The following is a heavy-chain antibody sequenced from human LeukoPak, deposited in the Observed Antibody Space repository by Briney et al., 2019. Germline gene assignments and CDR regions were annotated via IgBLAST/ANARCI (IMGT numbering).Heavy chain of an antibody. Sequence: GGSLRLSCAASGFTFSSYGMHWVRQAPGKGLEWVAVIWYDGSNKYYADSVKGRSTISRDNSKNTLYLQMNSLRAEDTAVYYCARRSGWYAVDYWGQGTLVTVSS. J-gene: IGHJ4*02. CDR1: GFTFSSYG. CDR3: ARRSGWYAVDY. V-gene: IGHV3-33*01. CDR2: IWYDGSNK. D-gene: IGHD6-19*01.